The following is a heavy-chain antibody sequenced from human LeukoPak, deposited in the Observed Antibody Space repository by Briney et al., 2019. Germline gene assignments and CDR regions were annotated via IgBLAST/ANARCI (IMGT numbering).Heavy chain of an antibody. J-gene: IGHJ4*02. Sequence: GGSLRLSCAASGFTFSSYGMHWVRQAPGKGLEWVAVIWYDGSNKYYADSVKGRFTISRDNSKNTLYLQMNSLRAEDTAVYYCARGYAKTYYYDSSGYFGYWGQGTLVTVSS. CDR1: GFTFSSYG. V-gene: IGHV3-30*19. CDR2: IWYDGSNK. D-gene: IGHD3-22*01. CDR3: ARGYAKTYYYDSSGYFGY.